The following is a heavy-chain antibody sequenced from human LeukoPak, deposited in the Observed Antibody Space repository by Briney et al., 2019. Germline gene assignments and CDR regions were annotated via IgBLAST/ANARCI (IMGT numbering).Heavy chain of an antibody. Sequence: SETLSLTCTVSGGSISSYYWSWVRQPPGKGLEWIGYIYYSGNTNYKPSLKSRLTMSADRSRNQFSLNLNSVTAADTAVYYCARINWNYFDYWGQGILVTVSS. J-gene: IGHJ4*02. CDR2: IYYSGNT. CDR1: GGSISSYY. V-gene: IGHV4-59*08. D-gene: IGHD1-1*01. CDR3: ARINWNYFDY.